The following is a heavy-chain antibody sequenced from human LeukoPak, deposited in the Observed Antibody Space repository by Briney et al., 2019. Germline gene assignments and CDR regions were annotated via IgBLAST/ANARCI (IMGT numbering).Heavy chain of an antibody. Sequence: SVKVSCKASGGTFSSYAISWVRQAPGQGLEWMGGIIPIFGTANYAQKLQGRVTMTTDTSTSTAYMELRSLRSDDTAVYYCTAAVRGYYYMDVWGKGTTVTISS. CDR2: IIPIFGTA. V-gene: IGHV1-69*05. J-gene: IGHJ6*03. CDR3: TAAVRGYYYMDV. D-gene: IGHD6-13*01. CDR1: GGTFSSYA.